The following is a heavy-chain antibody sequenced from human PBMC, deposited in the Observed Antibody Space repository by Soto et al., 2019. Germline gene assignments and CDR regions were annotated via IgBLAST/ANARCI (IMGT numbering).Heavy chain of an antibody. D-gene: IGHD3-3*01. CDR2: IYYSGST. V-gene: IGHV4-31*03. Sequence: SETLSLTCTVSGGSISSGGYYWSWIRQHPGKGLEWIGCIYYSGSTYYNPSLKSRVTISVDTSKNQFSLRLSSVTAADTAVYYCARAIDYDFWSGYYIPMGMDVWGQGTTVTVSS. CDR3: ARAIDYDFWSGYYIPMGMDV. J-gene: IGHJ6*02. CDR1: GGSISSGGYY.